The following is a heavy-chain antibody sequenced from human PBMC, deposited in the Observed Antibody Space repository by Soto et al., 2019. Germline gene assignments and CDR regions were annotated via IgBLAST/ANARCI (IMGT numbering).Heavy chain of an antibody. CDR1: GYSISSGYY. CDR2: IYHSGST. J-gene: IGHJ5*02. V-gene: IGHV4-38-2*01. CDR3: ARVGRYYDYVWGSFEDWFDP. Sequence: SETLSLTCAVSGYSISSGYYWGWIRQPPGKELEWIGSIYHSGSTYYNPSLKSRVTISVDTSKNQFSLKLSSVTAADTAVYYCARVGRYYDYVWGSFEDWFDPWGQGTLVTVSS. D-gene: IGHD3-16*01.